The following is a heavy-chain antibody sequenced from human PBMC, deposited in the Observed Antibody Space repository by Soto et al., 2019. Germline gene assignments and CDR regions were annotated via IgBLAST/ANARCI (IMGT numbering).Heavy chain of an antibody. V-gene: IGHV3-15*01. D-gene: IGHD1-1*01. CDR2: IKSKTDGGTT. Sequence: GGSLRLSCAASGFTFSNAWMSWVRQAPGKGLEWVGRIKSKTDGGTTDYAAPVKGRFTISRDDSKNTLYLQMNSLKTEDTAVYYCTTDRHLPTSNWFDPWGQGTLVTVSS. CDR1: GFTFSNAW. J-gene: IGHJ5*02. CDR3: TTDRHLPTSNWFDP.